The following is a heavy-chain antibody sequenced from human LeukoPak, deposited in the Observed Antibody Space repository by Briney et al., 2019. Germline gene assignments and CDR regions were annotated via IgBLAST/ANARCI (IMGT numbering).Heavy chain of an antibody. CDR2: FYSSTRT. CDR1: GDSLTSGSRY. V-gene: IGHV4-61*09. Sequence: SQTLSLTCTVSGDSLTSGSRYWSWIRQPAGKGLEWIGHFYSSTRTTYNPSLESRVTISGDTAKNQLSLKLDSVTAADTAVYFCARCMSELDYGDYAYYYHMDVWGKGTTVTVSS. J-gene: IGHJ6*04. CDR3: ARCMSELDYGDYAYYYHMDV. D-gene: IGHD4-17*01.